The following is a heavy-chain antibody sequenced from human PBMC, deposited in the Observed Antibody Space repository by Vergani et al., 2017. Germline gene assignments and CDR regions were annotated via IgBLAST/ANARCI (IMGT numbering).Heavy chain of an antibody. CDR1: GGSISSGGYS. D-gene: IGHD3-22*01. J-gene: IGHJ4*02. Sequence: QVQLQESGPGLVKPSQTLSLTCAVSGGSISSGGYSWSWIRQPPGKGLEWIGYIYHSGSTYYNPSLKSRVTISVDRSKNQFSLKLSSVTAADTAVYYCARHRITYDSSGYYLGGAFDYWGQGTLVTVSS. CDR3: ARHRITYDSSGYYLGGAFDY. V-gene: IGHV4-30-2*01. CDR2: IYHSGST.